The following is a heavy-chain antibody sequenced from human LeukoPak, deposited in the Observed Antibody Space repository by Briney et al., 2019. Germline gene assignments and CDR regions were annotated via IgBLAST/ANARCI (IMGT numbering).Heavy chain of an antibody. V-gene: IGHV5-51*01. Sequence: GESLKISCQGSGYDSGVSFTSHSIAWVRQMPGKGLEWMGIIYPRDSTTLYSPSFQGQVTISADTSIHTAYLQWISLKDSDTAMYYCANHPIAGGAPYNGSPPGGQGPLATVS. J-gene: IGHJ5*02. D-gene: IGHD2-8*01. CDR2: IYPRDSTT. CDR1: GYDSGVSFTSHS. CDR3: ANHPIAGGAPYNGSPP.